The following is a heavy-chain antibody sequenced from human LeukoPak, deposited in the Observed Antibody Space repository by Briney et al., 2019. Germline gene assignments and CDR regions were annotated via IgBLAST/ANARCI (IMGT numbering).Heavy chain of an antibody. V-gene: IGHV3-9*03. J-gene: IGHJ3*01. D-gene: IGHD6-6*01. Sequence: GGSLRLSCAASGFTFSSFGMSWVRQAPGKGLEWVSGISWNSDIIAYSDSVKGRFTISRDNAKNSLYLQMNSLRAEDMALYYCAKANSISSSLVGAFDVWGQGTMVIVS. CDR1: GFTFSSFG. CDR2: ISWNSDII. CDR3: AKANSISSSLVGAFDV.